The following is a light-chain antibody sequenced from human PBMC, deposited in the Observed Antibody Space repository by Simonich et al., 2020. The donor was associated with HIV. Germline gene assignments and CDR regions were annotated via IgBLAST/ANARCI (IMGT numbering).Light chain of an antibody. V-gene: IGLV2-23*01. CDR1: SRDVGYDHL. Sequence: QSALTQPASVSGSPGQSLTISCTGTSRDVGYDHLASCYQQHPGKAPKLIIYEGDMRPSGVSNRFSGAQSGNTASLTISGLQAEDEAGYFCCSYAGSRNFWIFGGGTKLTVL. CDR2: EGD. CDR3: CSYAGSRNFWI. J-gene: IGLJ3*02.